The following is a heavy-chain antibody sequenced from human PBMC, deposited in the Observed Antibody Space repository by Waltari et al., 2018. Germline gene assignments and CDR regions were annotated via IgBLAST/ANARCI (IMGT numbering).Heavy chain of an antibody. V-gene: IGHV3-66*02. J-gene: IGHJ1*01. CDR3: ARDLSPNGSEYFHH. D-gene: IGHD2-8*01. Sequence: EVQVVESGGGLVQPGGSLRLSCAASGFTVNNNYMSWVRQAPGKGLEWVSVTYRGGTTYYADSVKGRFTISRDNSKNTLYLQMNSLRTEDTAVYYCARDLSPNGSEYFHHWGQGTLVTVSS. CDR2: TYRGGTT. CDR1: GFTVNNNY.